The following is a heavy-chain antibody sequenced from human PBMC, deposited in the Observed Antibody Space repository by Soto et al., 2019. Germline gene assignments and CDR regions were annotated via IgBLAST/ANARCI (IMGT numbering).Heavy chain of an antibody. CDR3: AQDAKSRITSVGVVIHSYNWFDP. Sequence: QVQLVESGGGVVQPGRSLRLSCAASGFTFSRYGMHWVRQAPGKGLEWVAVISYDGSNKYYADSVKGRFTISRDNSKNALYLQMNSLRAEYTAVYYCAQDAKSRITSVGVVIHSYNWFDPCGKGTLVTVSS. D-gene: IGHD3-3*01. CDR1: GFTFSRYG. J-gene: IGHJ5*02. V-gene: IGHV3-30*18. CDR2: ISYDGSNK.